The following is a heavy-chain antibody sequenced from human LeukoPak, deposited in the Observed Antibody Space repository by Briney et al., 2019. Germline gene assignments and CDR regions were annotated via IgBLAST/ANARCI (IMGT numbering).Heavy chain of an antibody. CDR1: GDSVSSNSAA. V-gene: IGHV6-1*01. J-gene: IGHJ4*02. D-gene: IGHD5-12*01. Sequence: SQTLSLTCAISGDSVSSNSAAWNWIRQSPSGGLEWLGRTYYRSKWYNDYAVSVKSRITINPDTSKNQFSLQLNSVTPEDTAVYYCARVGVGYDSFFDYWGQGTLVTVSS. CDR2: TYYRSKWYN. CDR3: ARVGVGYDSFFDY.